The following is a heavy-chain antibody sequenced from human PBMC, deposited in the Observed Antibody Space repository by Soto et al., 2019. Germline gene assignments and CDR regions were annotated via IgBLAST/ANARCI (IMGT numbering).Heavy chain of an antibody. CDR2: ISGSGGST. Sequence: EVQLLESGGGWVQPGGSLRLSCAASGFTFSSYAMSWVRQAPGKGLEWVSAISGSGGSTYYADSVKGRFTISRDNSKNTLYLQMNSLRAEDTAVYYCAKDNPGPYSSGWTGNWYFDLWGRGTLVTVSS. D-gene: IGHD6-19*01. J-gene: IGHJ2*01. CDR1: GFTFSSYA. V-gene: IGHV3-23*01. CDR3: AKDNPGPYSSGWTGNWYFDL.